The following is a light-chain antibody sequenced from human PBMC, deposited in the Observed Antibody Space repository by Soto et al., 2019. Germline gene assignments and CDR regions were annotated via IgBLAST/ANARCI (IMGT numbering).Light chain of an antibody. CDR2: DAS. CDR3: QQYHSYTPFT. Sequence: DIKMTQSPSSLSASVGDRVTITCQATQDIRKYLNWYQQKPGKAPKLLIYDASSLETGVPSRFSGSGSGTEFTLTISSLQPGDFASYYCQQYHSYTPFTFGPGTKVDIK. J-gene: IGKJ3*01. CDR1: QDIRKY. V-gene: IGKV1-33*01.